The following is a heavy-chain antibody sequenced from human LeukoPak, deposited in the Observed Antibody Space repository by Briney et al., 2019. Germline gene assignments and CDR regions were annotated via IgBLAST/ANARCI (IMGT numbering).Heavy chain of an antibody. CDR1: GFTFSSYG. CDR2: ISGSGGST. V-gene: IGHV3-23*01. CDR3: AKDPLVVTAYFDY. J-gene: IGHJ4*02. Sequence: AGGSLRLSCAASGFTFSSYGMSWVRQAPGKGLEWVSAISGSGGSTYHADSVKGRFTISRDNSKNTLYLQMNSLRAEDTAVYYCAKDPLVVTAYFDYWGQGTLVTVSS. D-gene: IGHD2-21*02.